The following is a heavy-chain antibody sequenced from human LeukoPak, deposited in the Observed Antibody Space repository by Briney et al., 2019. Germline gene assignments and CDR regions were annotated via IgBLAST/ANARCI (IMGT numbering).Heavy chain of an antibody. J-gene: IGHJ4*02. Sequence: APVKVSCKASGYTFTSYGISWVRQAPGQGLEWMGWIIAYNGKTNYAQKLQGRVTMTTDTSASTAYMELRSLRSDDTAVYYCARDRYGYDSRGYYNFDYWGQGTLVTVS. CDR3: ARDRYGYDSRGYYNFDY. CDR1: GYTFTSYG. CDR2: IIAYNGKT. V-gene: IGHV1-18*01. D-gene: IGHD3-22*01.